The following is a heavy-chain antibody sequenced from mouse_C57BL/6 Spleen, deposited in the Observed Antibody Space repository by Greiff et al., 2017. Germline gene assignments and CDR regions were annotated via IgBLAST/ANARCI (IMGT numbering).Heavy chain of an antibody. CDR1: GYTFTGYW. V-gene: IGHV1-9*01. CDR2: ILPGSGST. Sequence: QVQLQQSGAELMKPGASVKLSCKATGYTFTGYWIEWVKQRPGHGLEWIGEILPGSGSTNYNEKFKGKATFTADTSSTTAYMQLSSLPTEDSAIYYCARRGFGYGNYYARDYWGQGTSVTVAS. J-gene: IGHJ4*01. D-gene: IGHD2-1*01. CDR3: ARRGFGYGNYYARDY.